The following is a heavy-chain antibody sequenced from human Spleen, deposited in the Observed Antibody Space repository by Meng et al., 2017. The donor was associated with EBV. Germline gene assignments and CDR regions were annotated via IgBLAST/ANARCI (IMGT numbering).Heavy chain of an antibody. Sequence: QVQLVQSGTEVKKPGASVKVSCKASGYTFTSYGISWLRQAPGQGLEWMGWITVYSGDTNYAQNFQDRVTMTTDTSTNTAYLELRSLRSDDTAVYYCARDYGSFTDSWGQGTLVTVSS. CDR2: ITVYSGDT. V-gene: IGHV1-18*01. J-gene: IGHJ4*02. CDR3: ARDYGSFTDS. D-gene: IGHD3-10*01. CDR1: GYTFTSYG.